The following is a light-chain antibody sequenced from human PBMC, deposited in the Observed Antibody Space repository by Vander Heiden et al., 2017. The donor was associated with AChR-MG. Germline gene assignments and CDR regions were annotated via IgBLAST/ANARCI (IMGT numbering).Light chain of an antibody. CDR2: DAS. CDR3: QQYNFYPYR. V-gene: IGKV1-5*01. Sequence: DIQMTQSPSTLSASLGDRVTITCRASQSLSHWLAWYQQKPGKAPKLLIFDASNLKSGIPSRFSGSGSGTEFTLTISSLQPDDFATYYFQQYNFYPYRVGQGNKLEIK. J-gene: IGKJ2*03. CDR1: QSLSHW.